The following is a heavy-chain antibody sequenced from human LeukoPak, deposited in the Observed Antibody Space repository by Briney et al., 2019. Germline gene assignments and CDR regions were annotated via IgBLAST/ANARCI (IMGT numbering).Heavy chain of an antibody. V-gene: IGHV3-30*02. D-gene: IGHD3-3*01. CDR1: GFTFSSYV. J-gene: IGHJ4*02. CDR3: AKENDFVY. Sequence: PGGSLRLSCAASGFTFSSYVMHWVRQGPGKGLEWVAIIWFDGSNKYYADSVKGRFTISRDNSKSTLYLQVNSLRAEDTAVYYCAKENDFVYWGQGTLVTVSS. CDR2: IWFDGSNK.